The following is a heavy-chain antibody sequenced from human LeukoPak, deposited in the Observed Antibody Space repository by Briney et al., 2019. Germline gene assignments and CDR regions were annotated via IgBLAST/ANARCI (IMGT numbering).Heavy chain of an antibody. D-gene: IGHD6-19*01. CDR1: GFNFDDYA. J-gene: IGHJ3*02. CDR2: ISWNRGTI. CDR3: VKDTDSSGYDAFDI. Sequence: GRSLRLSCAASGFNFDDYAMHWVRQAPGKGLEWVSGISWNRGTIGYADSVKGRFTISRDDAKNSLYLQMNSLRAEDTALYYCVKDTDSSGYDAFDIWGQGTMVTVSS. V-gene: IGHV3-9*01.